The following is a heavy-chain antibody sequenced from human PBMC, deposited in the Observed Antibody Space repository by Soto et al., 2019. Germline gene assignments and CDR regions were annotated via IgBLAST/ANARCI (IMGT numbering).Heavy chain of an antibody. D-gene: IGHD6-13*01. CDR3: ARGWKQPWGGMDV. CDR2: IYYSGST. Sequence: SETLSLTCTVSGDSVSSNSYYWSWIRQPPGKGLEFIGYIYYSGSTNYNPSLKSRVTISLDTSKNQFPLRLSSVTAADTAGYYCARGWKQPWGGMDVWGPGTTVTVSS. J-gene: IGHJ6*02. V-gene: IGHV4-61*01. CDR1: GDSVSSNSYY.